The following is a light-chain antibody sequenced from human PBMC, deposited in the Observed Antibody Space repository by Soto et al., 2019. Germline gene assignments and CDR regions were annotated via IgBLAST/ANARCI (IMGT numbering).Light chain of an antibody. Sequence: DIQMTPSPSSLSASVGDRVTISCQASQDISNYLNWYQQKLGKAPKLLIYDASNLEAGVPSRFSGSGSGTDFTFTISSLQPEDIATYYCQQYNLYPETFGQGTKVDI. CDR1: QDISNY. V-gene: IGKV1-33*01. J-gene: IGKJ1*01. CDR2: DAS. CDR3: QQYNLYPET.